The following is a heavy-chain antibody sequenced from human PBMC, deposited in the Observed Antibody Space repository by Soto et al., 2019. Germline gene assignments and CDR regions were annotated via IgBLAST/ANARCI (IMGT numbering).Heavy chain of an antibody. CDR3: ARDSKEAHSSYSAGCYFDY. Sequence: ASVKVSCKASGGTFSSYAISWVRQAPGQGLEWMGGIIPIFGTANYAQKFQGRVTITADESTSTAYMELSSLRSEDTAVYYCARDSKEAHSSYSAGCYFDYWGQGTLVTVSS. J-gene: IGHJ4*02. CDR1: GGTFSSYA. V-gene: IGHV1-69*13. D-gene: IGHD2-15*01. CDR2: IIPIFGTA.